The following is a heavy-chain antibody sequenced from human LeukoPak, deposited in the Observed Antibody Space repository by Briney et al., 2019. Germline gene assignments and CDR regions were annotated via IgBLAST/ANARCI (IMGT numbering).Heavy chain of an antibody. CDR2: IYYSGST. V-gene: IGHV4-59*01. Sequence: PSETLSLTCTVSGGSISSYYWSWIRQPPGKGLEWIGYIYYSGSTNYNPSLKSRVTISVDTSKNQFSLRLSSVTAADTAVYYCARFLCSSWYCGTMDVWGKGTTVTVSS. J-gene: IGHJ6*03. CDR3: ARFLCSSWYCGTMDV. D-gene: IGHD6-13*01. CDR1: GGSISSYY.